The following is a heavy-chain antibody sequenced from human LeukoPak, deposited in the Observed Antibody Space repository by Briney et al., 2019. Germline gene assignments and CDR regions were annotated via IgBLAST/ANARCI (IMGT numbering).Heavy chain of an antibody. Sequence: SETLSLTCTVPGGSISSSSYYWGWIRQPPGKGLEWIGGIYYSGSTYYNPSLKSRVTISVDTSKNQFSLKLSSVTAADTAVYYCARGGSGWSGFDYWGQGTLVTVSS. J-gene: IGHJ4*02. CDR2: IYYSGST. CDR3: ARGGSGWSGFDY. V-gene: IGHV4-39*01. CDR1: GGSISSSSYY. D-gene: IGHD6-19*01.